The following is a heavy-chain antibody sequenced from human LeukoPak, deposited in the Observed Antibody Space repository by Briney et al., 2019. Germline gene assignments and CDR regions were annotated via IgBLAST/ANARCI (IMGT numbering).Heavy chain of an antibody. D-gene: IGHD6-13*01. CDR2: INTDGSST. CDR1: GFTFSSYW. V-gene: IGHV3-74*01. J-gene: IGHJ4*02. Sequence: GGSLRLSCAASGFTFSSYWMHWVRQTPGKGLVWVSRINTDGSSTSYADSVKGRFTISRDNAKNTLYLQMNSLRAEDTAVYYCARVSSSSWWALDYWGQGTLVTVSS. CDR3: ARVSSSSWWALDY.